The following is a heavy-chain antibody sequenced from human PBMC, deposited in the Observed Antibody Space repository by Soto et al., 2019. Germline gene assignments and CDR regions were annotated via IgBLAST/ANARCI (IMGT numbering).Heavy chain of an antibody. Sequence: QVQLQQWGAGLLKPSETLSLTCAVYGGSFSGYYCSWIRQPPGKGLEWIGEINHSGSTNYNPSLKSRVTRSVDTSKYQVSLKLSSVTAADTAVYYCARSRTSYYYGSGSPIDYWGQGTLVTVSS. CDR2: INHSGST. J-gene: IGHJ4*02. V-gene: IGHV4-34*01. D-gene: IGHD3-10*01. CDR1: GGSFSGYY. CDR3: ARSRTSYYYGSGSPIDY.